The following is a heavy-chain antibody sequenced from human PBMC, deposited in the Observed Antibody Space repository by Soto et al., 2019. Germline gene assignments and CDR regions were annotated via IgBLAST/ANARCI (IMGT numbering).Heavy chain of an antibody. V-gene: IGHV3-23*01. Sequence: DVQLLESGGGLVQPGGSLRLSCAASGFTFSSYVMTWVRQATGKGLEWVSTISGSGDNTYYADSVRGRFTISRDNSKNTLYLQMNSLRADDTAVYYCAKRPLAARHTDYWGQGTLVTVSS. CDR3: AKRPLAARHTDY. D-gene: IGHD6-6*01. CDR1: GFTFSSYV. CDR2: ISGSGDNT. J-gene: IGHJ4*02.